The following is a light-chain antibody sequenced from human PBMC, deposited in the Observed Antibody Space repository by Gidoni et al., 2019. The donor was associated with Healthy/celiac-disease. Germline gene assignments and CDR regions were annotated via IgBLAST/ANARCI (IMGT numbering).Light chain of an antibody. J-gene: IGKJ4*01. CDR3: QHFGN. Sequence: EIVLTQSPVTLSLSPGQSATLSCRASQSISSSQLAWYQQKPGQAPRPLMYGASSRATGIPDRFSGSGSGTDFTLTISRLEPEDFAVYYCQHFGNFXGXTKVE. CDR1: QSISSSQ. CDR2: GAS. V-gene: IGKV3-20*01.